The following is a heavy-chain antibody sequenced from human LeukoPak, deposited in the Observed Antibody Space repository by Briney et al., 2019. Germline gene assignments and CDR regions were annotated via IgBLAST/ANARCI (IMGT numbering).Heavy chain of an antibody. CDR3: AKEKYSTGWHPEGH. CDR1: GFTFSSYV. V-gene: IGHV3-23*01. D-gene: IGHD6-19*01. CDR2: ISASGGDT. Sequence: GGSLRPSCAASGFTFSSYVVSWVRQAPGKGLEWVSGISASGGDTYYADSVKGRFSISRDNSRNTLYLQMDSLRAEDTALYYCAKEKYSTGWHPEGHWGQGTLVTVSS. J-gene: IGHJ4*02.